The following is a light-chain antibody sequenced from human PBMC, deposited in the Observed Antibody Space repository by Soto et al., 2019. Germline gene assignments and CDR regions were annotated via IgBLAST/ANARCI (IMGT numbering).Light chain of an antibody. Sequence: QSALTQPPSASGSPGQSVTISCTGTSSDVGGYNYVSWSQQHPGKAPKLMIYEVSKRTSGVPDRFSGSKSGNTASLTVSGLQAEDEADYYCSSYAGSNDYVFGTGTKLTVL. CDR2: EVS. V-gene: IGLV2-8*01. CDR1: SSDVGGYNY. CDR3: SSYAGSNDYV. J-gene: IGLJ1*01.